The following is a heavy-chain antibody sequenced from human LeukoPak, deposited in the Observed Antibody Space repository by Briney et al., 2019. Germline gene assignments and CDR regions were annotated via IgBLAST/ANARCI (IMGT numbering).Heavy chain of an antibody. CDR3: AREYQLLSEWIPGY. V-gene: IGHV1-2*06. J-gene: IGHJ4*02. D-gene: IGHD2-2*01. CDR2: INPNSGGT. CDR1: GYTFTGYY. Sequence: ASVKVSCKASGYTFTGYYMHWVRQAPGQGLEWMGRINPNSGGTNYAQKFQGRVTMTRDTSISTVYMDLSRLRSDDTAVYYCAREYQLLSEWIPGYWGQGTLVTVSS.